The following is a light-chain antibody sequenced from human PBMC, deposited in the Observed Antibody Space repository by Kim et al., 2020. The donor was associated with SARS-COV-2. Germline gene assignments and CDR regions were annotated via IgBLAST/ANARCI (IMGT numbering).Light chain of an antibody. CDR2: GNF. CDR1: RTNIGAGFD. V-gene: IGLV1-40*01. J-gene: IGLJ2*01. Sequence: QRVTISCTGSRTNIGAGFDVNGYQQFPGSAPKVLIYGNFIRPSGVPDRFSGSRSGHSASLTITGLQADDEGDYYCQSYDNSLSGLVVGGGTQLTVL. CDR3: QSYDNSLSGLV.